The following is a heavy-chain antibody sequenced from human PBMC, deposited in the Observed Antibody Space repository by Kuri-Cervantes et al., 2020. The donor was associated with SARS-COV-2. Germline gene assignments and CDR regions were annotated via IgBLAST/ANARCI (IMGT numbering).Heavy chain of an antibody. CDR3: ARDSYYDFWSGYYRDYYYMDV. J-gene: IGHJ6*03. Sequence: SVKVSCKASGFTFTSSAVQWVRQARGQRLEWIGWIVVGSGNTNYAQKFQGRVTMTRDTSTSTVYMELSSLRSEDTAVYYCARDSYYDFWSGYYRDYYYMDVWGKGTTVTVSS. D-gene: IGHD3-3*01. CDR1: GFTFTSSA. V-gene: IGHV1-58*01. CDR2: IVVGSGNT.